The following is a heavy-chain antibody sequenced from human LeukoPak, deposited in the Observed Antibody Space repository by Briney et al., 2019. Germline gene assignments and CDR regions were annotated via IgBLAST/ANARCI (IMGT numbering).Heavy chain of an antibody. CDR2: ISTYNGDT. D-gene: IGHD6-19*01. CDR1: GYTFTSYG. Sequence: ASVKVSCKASGYTFTSYGISWVRQAPGQGLEWMGWISTYNGDTNYAQKLQGRVTMTTDTSTSTAYMELRSLISDDAAVYYCARVESSGWYSYFDYWGQGTLVTVSS. J-gene: IGHJ4*02. CDR3: ARVESSGWYSYFDY. V-gene: IGHV1-18*01.